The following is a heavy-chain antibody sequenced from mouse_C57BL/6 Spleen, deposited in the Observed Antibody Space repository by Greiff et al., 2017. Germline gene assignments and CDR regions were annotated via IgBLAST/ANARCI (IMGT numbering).Heavy chain of an antibody. CDR3: ARADYSKDFDY. D-gene: IGHD2-5*01. CDR2: INPNNGGT. J-gene: IGHJ2*01. CDR1: GYTFTDYN. Sequence: EVKLMESGPELVKPGASVKMSCKASGYTFTDYNMHWVKQSHGKSLEWIGYINPNNGGTSYNQKFKGKATLTVNKSSSTAYMELRSLTSEDSAVYYCARADYSKDFDYWGQGTTLTVSS. V-gene: IGHV1-22*01.